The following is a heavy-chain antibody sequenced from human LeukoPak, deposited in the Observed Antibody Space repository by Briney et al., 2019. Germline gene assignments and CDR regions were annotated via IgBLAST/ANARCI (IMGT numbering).Heavy chain of an antibody. CDR1: GGSISPYY. Sequence: SETLSLTCTVSGGSISPYYWSWIRQPPGKGLEWIGYIYYSGSTNYNPSLKSRVTISVDTSKNQFSLKLSSVTAADTAVYYCARAFYPGYYSYMAFWGKGTTVTVSS. J-gene: IGHJ6*03. CDR3: ARAFYPGYYSYMAF. D-gene: IGHD3-3*02. V-gene: IGHV4-59*01. CDR2: IYYSGST.